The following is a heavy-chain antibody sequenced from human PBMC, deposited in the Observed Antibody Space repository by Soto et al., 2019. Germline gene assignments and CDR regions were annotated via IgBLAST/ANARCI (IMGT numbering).Heavy chain of an antibody. Sequence: GESLKISCEGSGYSFTNYWIGRVRQMPGKGLEWMGIIYPGDSDTRYSPSFQGRVTISADKSISTAYLQWTTLKASDTAMYYCVRSYSGDYQYYFDYWGQGTLVTVSS. J-gene: IGHJ4*02. CDR3: VRSYSGDYQYYFDY. V-gene: IGHV5-51*01. CDR1: GYSFTNYW. D-gene: IGHD4-17*01. CDR2: IYPGDSDT.